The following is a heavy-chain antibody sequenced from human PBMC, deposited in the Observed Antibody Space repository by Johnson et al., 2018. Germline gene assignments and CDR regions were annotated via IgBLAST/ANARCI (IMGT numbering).Heavy chain of an antibody. Sequence: VQLVQSGGGVVQPXRSLXLSCAASGFTFSSYGMHWVRQAPGKGLEWVAVISYDGSNKYYADSVKGRFTISRDNSKNTLYLQMNSLRAEDTAVYYCAKEGGIGTLGAFDIWGQGTMVTVSS. CDR3: AKEGGIGTLGAFDI. CDR2: ISYDGSNK. J-gene: IGHJ3*02. D-gene: IGHD3-16*01. V-gene: IGHV3-30*18. CDR1: GFTFSSYG.